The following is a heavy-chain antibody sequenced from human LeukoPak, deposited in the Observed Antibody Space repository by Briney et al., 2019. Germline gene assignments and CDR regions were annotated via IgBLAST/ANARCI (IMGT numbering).Heavy chain of an antibody. Sequence: SQTLSLTCTVSGGSISSGGYYWSWIRQHPGKGLEWIGYIYYSGSTYYNPSLKSRVTISVDTSKNQFSLKLSSVTAADTAVYYCARDTGSYSFSGMDVWGQGTTVTVSS. CDR2: IYYSGST. J-gene: IGHJ6*02. CDR3: ARDTGSYSFSGMDV. V-gene: IGHV4-31*03. CDR1: GGSISSGGYY. D-gene: IGHD1-26*01.